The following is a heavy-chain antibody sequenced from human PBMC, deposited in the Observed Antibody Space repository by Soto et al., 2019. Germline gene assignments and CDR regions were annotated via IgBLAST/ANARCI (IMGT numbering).Heavy chain of an antibody. J-gene: IGHJ6*03. CDR3: ARSGSGSYLSKVYYYYMDV. V-gene: IGHV4-34*01. CDR1: GGSFSGYY. D-gene: IGHD3-10*01. CDR2: INHSGST. Sequence: ETLSLTCAVYGGSFSGYYWSWIRQPPGKGLEWIGEINHSGSTNYNPSLKSRVTISVDTSKNQFSLKLSSVTAADTAVYYCARSGSGSYLSKVYYYYMDVWGKGTTVTVSS.